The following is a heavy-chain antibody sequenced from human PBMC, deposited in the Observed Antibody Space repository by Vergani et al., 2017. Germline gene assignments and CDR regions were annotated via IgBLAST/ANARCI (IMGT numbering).Heavy chain of an antibody. Sequence: EVQLVESGGGLVKPGGSLRLSCAASGFTFSTYSLNWVRQAPGKGLEWVSSISGSSIYIYYADSVKGRFTISRDNSKNTLYLQMNSLRAEDTAVYYCAKDQRGVIGCMDVWGQGTTVTVSS. CDR2: ISGSSIYI. CDR3: AKDQRGVIGCMDV. D-gene: IGHD2-21*01. CDR1: GFTFSTYS. J-gene: IGHJ6*02. V-gene: IGHV3-21*04.